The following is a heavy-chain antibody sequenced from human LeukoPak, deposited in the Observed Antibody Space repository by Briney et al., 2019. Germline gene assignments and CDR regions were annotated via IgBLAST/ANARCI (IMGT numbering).Heavy chain of an antibody. CDR3: ARGETGYYTSGYYYYGMDV. CDR1: GYTFTSYG. D-gene: IGHD3/OR15-3a*01. J-gene: IGHJ6*02. V-gene: IGHV1-18*01. CDR2: ISAYNGNT. Sequence: GASVKVSCKASGYTFTSYGISWVRQAPGQGLEWRGWISAYNGNTNYAQKLQGRVTMTTDTSTSTAYMELRSLRSDDTAVYYCARGETGYYTSGYYYYGMDVWGQGTTVTVPS.